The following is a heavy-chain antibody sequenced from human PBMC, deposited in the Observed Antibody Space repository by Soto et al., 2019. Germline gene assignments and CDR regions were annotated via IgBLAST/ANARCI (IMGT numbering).Heavy chain of an antibody. J-gene: IGHJ6*02. Sequence: PGGSLRLSCTASGFTFGDYAMSWVRQAPGKGLEWVGFIRSKAYGGTTEYAASVKGRFTISRDDSKSIAYLQMNSLKTEDTAVYYCTRDRYGDYYYYYGMDVWGQGTTVTVSS. CDR2: IRSKAYGGTT. CDR1: GFTFGDYA. D-gene: IGHD4-17*01. V-gene: IGHV3-49*04. CDR3: TRDRYGDYYYYYGMDV.